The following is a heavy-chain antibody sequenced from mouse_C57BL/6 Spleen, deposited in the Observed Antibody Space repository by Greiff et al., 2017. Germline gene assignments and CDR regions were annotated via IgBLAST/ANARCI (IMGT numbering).Heavy chain of an antibody. D-gene: IGHD3-2*02. Sequence: EVMLVESGGGLVKPGGSLKLSCAASGFTFSDSGMHWVRQAPEKGLEWVAYISSGSSTIYYADTVKGRFTISRDNAKNTLFLQMTRLRSEDTAMYYCARGAAQATFAYWGQGTLVTVSA. CDR3: ARGAAQATFAY. V-gene: IGHV5-17*01. CDR2: ISSGSSTI. J-gene: IGHJ3*01. CDR1: GFTFSDSG.